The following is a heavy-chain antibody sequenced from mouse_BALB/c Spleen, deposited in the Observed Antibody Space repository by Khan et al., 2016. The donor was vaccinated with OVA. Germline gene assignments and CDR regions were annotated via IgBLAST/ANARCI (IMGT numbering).Heavy chain of an antibody. V-gene: IGHV1-77*01. CDR1: GYTFTDYY. CDR2: ISPGSGGT. D-gene: IGHD1-2*01. Sequence: QVQLQQPGAELARPGASVKLSCKASGYTFTDYYINWVKQRTGQGLEWIGEISPGSGGTYYNERFKGKATLTADKSSSTAYMQLSSLTSEASAVYFCARRNYFGYTLAYWGQGTLVTVSA. CDR3: ARRNYFGYTLAY. J-gene: IGHJ3*01.